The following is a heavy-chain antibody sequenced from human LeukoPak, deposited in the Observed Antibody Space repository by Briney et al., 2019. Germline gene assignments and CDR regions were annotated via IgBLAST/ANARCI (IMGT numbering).Heavy chain of an antibody. CDR3: ARVWTGPYCGDP. J-gene: IGHJ5*02. CDR2: ISTSRKYI. D-gene: IGHD1-26*01. V-gene: IGHV3-21*01. Sequence: GGSLSLSCAASGFTSSTYSMNWVRQAPGKGLEWVSSISTSRKYIYYADSVKGRFTLSRDNAKHSLYLQMNRLRAEDTAVYYCARVWTGPYCGDPWGEGALVTVSS. CDR1: GFTSSTYS.